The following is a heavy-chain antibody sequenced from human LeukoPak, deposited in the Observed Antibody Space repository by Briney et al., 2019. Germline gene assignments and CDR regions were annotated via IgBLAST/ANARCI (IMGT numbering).Heavy chain of an antibody. CDR3: ARDSSSWYLY. J-gene: IGHJ4*02. D-gene: IGHD6-13*01. V-gene: IGHV3-23*01. CDR1: GFTFSSYA. Sequence: GGSLRLSCAASGFTFSSYAMSWVRQAPGKGLEWVSAISGSGGSTYYADSVKGRFTISRDNSKNTLYLQMDSLRAEDTAVYYCARDSSSWYLYWGQGTLVTVSS. CDR2: ISGSGGST.